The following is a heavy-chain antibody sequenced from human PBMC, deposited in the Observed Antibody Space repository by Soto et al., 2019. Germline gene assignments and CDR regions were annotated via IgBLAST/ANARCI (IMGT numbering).Heavy chain of an antibody. CDR3: ARWCSGYSSGCFWGDAFDI. V-gene: IGHV3-74*01. D-gene: IGHD6-19*01. CDR1: GFTFSSYC. J-gene: IGHJ3*02. Sequence: GGSLRLSCAASGFTFSSYCMHWVRQAPGKGLVWVSRINSDGSSTSYADSVKGRFTISRDNAKNTLYLQMNSLRAEDTAVYYCARWCSGYSSGCFWGDAFDIWGQGTMVTVSS. CDR2: INSDGSST.